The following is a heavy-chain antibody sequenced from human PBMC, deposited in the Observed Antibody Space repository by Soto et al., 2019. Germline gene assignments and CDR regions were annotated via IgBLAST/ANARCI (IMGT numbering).Heavy chain of an antibody. J-gene: IGHJ4*02. CDR2: IYYSGST. V-gene: IGHV4-39*01. Sequence: SETLSLTCTVSGGSISSSSYYWGWIRQPPGKGLEWIGSIYYSGSTYYNPSLKSRVTISVDTSKNQVSTKLSPVTAAVTAVYYCARANPITEAIVATYSPSGLIDYWGQGTLVTVSS. D-gene: IGHD5-12*01. CDR3: ARANPITEAIVATYSPSGLIDY. CDR1: GGSISSSSYY.